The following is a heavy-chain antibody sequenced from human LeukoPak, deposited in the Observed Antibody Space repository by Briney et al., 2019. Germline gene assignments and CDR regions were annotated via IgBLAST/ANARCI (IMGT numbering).Heavy chain of an antibody. CDR2: IYHSGIT. CDR1: DYSISSGYGYY. D-gene: IGHD5-12*01. CDR3: AISRTGYSGYDLRFDY. J-gene: IGHJ4*02. V-gene: IGHV4-38-2*02. Sequence: SETLSLTCTVSDYSISSGYGYYWGWIRQPPGKGLEWIGNIYHSGITYYNHFNSSLKSRVTISIDTSKNQFSLRLTSVTAADTAVYYCAISRTGYSGYDLRFDYWGQGTLVTVSS.